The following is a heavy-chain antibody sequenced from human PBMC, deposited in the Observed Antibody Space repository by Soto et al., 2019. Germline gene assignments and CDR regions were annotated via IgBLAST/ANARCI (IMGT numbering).Heavy chain of an antibody. CDR1: GFTFDDYA. CDR2: ISWNSGSI. V-gene: IGHV3-9*01. D-gene: IGHD6-13*01. Sequence: EVQLVESGGGLVQPGRSLRLSCAASGFTFDDYAMHWVRQAPGKGLEWVSGISWNSGSIGYADSVKGRFTISRDNAKNSLYLQMNSLRAEDTALYYCAKDKGPAVIRIAAAVDAFDIWGQGTMVTVSS. J-gene: IGHJ3*02. CDR3: AKDKGPAVIRIAAAVDAFDI.